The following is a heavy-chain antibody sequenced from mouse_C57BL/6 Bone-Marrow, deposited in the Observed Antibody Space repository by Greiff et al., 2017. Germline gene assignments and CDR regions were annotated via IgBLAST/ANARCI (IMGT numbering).Heavy chain of an antibody. CDR2: IDPSDSYT. D-gene: IGHD1-1*01. J-gene: IGHJ3*01. V-gene: IGHV1-69*01. CDR1: GYTFTSYW. CDR3: ARDYYGSSFWFAY. Sequence: QVQLQQPGAELVMPGASVKLSCKASGYTFTSYWMHWVKQRPGQGLAWIGEIDPSDSYTNYNQKFKGKSTLTVEKSSSPAYMQLSSLTSEDSAGYNCARDYYGSSFWFAYWGQGTLVTVSA.